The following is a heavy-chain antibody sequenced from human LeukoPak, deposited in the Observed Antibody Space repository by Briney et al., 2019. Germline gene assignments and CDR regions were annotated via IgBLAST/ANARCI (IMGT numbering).Heavy chain of an antibody. CDR1: GFTFSSYA. Sequence: QPGGSLRLSCAASGFTFSSYAMSWVRQAPGKGLEWVSAISGSGGSTYYADSVKGRFTISRDNSKNTLYLQMNSLRAEDTAVYYCAKDPYKVVAAAQGFDPWGQGTLVTVSS. CDR2: ISGSGGST. D-gene: IGHD2-15*01. J-gene: IGHJ5*02. CDR3: AKDPYKVVAAAQGFDP. V-gene: IGHV3-23*01.